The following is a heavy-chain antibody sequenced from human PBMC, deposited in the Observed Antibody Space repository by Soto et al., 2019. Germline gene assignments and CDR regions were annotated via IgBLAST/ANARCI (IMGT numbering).Heavy chain of an antibody. CDR3: ARVELWFGELLWDIKNYYMDV. V-gene: IGHV3-48*01. CDR1: GFTFSSYS. J-gene: IGHJ6*03. CDR2: ISSSSSTI. D-gene: IGHD3-10*01. Sequence: GGSLRLSCAASGFTFSSYSMNWVRQAPGKGLEWVSYISSSSSTIYYADSVKGRFTISRDNAKNSLYLQMNSLRAEDTALYYCARVELWFGELLWDIKNYYMDVWGKGTTVTVSS.